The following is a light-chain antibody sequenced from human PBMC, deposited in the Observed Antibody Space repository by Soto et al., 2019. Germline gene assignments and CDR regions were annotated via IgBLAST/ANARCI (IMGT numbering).Light chain of an antibody. CDR2: WAS. V-gene: IGKV4-1*01. J-gene: IGKJ2*01. CDR3: QQYYSTPYT. CDR1: PSVLSSSNNKNY. Sequence: DFVMTQTPDSLAVSLGERATINCKSSPSVLSSSNNKNYLAWYQQKPGQPPKLLIYWASTLDSGVPDRFSGSGSGTDFTLTISSLQAEDVAVYYCQQYYSTPYTFGQGTKLEIK.